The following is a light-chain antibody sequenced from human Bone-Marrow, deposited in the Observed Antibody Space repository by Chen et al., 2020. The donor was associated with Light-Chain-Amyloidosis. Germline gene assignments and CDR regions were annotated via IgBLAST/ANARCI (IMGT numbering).Light chain of an antibody. CDR3: QSADSSGTYAVI. Sequence: SYELTQPPSVSVSPAQTARITCSGDDLPTKYAYWYQQKPGQAPVLVIHRDTERPSGISERFSGCSSGTTATLTFSGVQAEDEADYHCQSADSSGTYAVIFGGGTKLTVL. CDR2: RDT. V-gene: IGLV3-25*03. J-gene: IGLJ2*01. CDR1: DLPTKY.